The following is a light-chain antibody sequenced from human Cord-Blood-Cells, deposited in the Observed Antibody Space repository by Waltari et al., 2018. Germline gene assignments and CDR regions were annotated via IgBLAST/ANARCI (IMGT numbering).Light chain of an antibody. CDR2: YDS. Sequence: SYVLTQPPSVSVAPGKTARITCGGKNIGSKSVTWYQQKPGQAPVLVIYYDSARPSGIPERFSGSNSGNTATLTISRVEAGDEADYYCQVWDSSSDHVVFGGGTKLTVL. CDR3: QVWDSSSDHVV. V-gene: IGLV3-21*04. J-gene: IGLJ2*01. CDR1: NIGSKS.